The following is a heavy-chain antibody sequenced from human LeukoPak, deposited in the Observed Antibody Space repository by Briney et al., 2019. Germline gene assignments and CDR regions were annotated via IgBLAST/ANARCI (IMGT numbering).Heavy chain of an antibody. J-gene: IGHJ6*03. CDR1: GGTLSSYA. V-gene: IGHV1-69*05. CDR3: ASSSSGYYYYYMDV. Sequence: GSSVKVSCKASGGTLSSYAISCVRQAPGQGLEWMGGIIPIFGTANYAQKFQGRVTITTDESTSTAYMELSSLRSEDTAVYYCASSSSGYYYYYMDVWGKGTTVTVSS. D-gene: IGHD6-6*01. CDR2: IIPIFGTA.